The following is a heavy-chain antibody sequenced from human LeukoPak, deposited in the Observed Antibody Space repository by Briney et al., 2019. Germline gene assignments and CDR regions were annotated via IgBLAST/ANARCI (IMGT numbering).Heavy chain of an antibody. CDR2: INHSGST. Sequence: SETLSLTCAVYGGSFSGYYWSWIRQPPGKGLEWIGEINHSGSTNHNPSLKSRVTISVDTSKNQFSLKLSSVTAADTAVYYCARGGREFGYDSSGDDYWGQGTLVTVSS. CDR3: ARGGREFGYDSSGDDY. D-gene: IGHD3-22*01. CDR1: GGSFSGYY. V-gene: IGHV4-34*01. J-gene: IGHJ4*02.